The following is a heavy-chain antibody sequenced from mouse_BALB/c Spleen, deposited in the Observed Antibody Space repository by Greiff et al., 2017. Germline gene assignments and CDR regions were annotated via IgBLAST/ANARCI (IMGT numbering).Heavy chain of an antibody. CDR1: GYTFTSYW. V-gene: IGHV1-7*01. J-gene: IGHJ2*01. CDR3: AIYYGNGY. CDR2: INPSTGYT. Sequence: VQLQESGAELAKPGASVEMSCKASGYTFTSYWMHWVKQRPGQGLEWIGYINPSTGYTEYNQKFKDKATLTADKSSSTAYMQLSSLTSEDSAVYYCAIYYGNGYWGQGTTLTVSS. D-gene: IGHD2-1*01.